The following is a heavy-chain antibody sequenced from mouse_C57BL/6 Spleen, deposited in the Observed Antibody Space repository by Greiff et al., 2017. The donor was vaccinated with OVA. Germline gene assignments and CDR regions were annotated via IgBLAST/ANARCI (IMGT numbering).Heavy chain of an antibody. Sequence: EVKLVESGGGLVKPGGSLKLSCAASGFTFSDYGMHWVRQAPEKGLEWVAYISRGSSTTYYADTVKGRFTISRDNAKNTLFLQMTSLRSEDTAMYYCARASLYFDYWGQGTTLTVSS. CDR3: ARASLYFDY. J-gene: IGHJ2*01. D-gene: IGHD6-1*01. V-gene: IGHV5-17*01. CDR2: ISRGSSTT. CDR1: GFTFSDYG.